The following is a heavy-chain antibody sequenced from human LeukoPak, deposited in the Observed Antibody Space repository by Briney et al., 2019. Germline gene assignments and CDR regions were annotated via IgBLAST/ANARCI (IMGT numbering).Heavy chain of an antibody. CDR3: ARLRYDFWSGSYNWFDP. J-gene: IGHJ5*02. CDR2: IYYSGST. D-gene: IGHD3-3*01. Sequence: SETLSLTCTVSGGSISSSSYYWGWIRQPPGKGLEWIGSIYYSGSTYYNPSLKSRVTISVDTSKNQFSLKLSSVTAADTAVYYCARLRYDFWSGSYNWFDPWDQGTLVTVSS. CDR1: GGSISSSSYY. V-gene: IGHV4-39*01.